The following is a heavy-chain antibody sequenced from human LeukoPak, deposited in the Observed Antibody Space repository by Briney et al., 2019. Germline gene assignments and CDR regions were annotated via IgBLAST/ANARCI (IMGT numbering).Heavy chain of an antibody. J-gene: IGHJ4*02. Sequence: GSLRLSCAASGFTFSNYGMHWVRQAPGKGLEWVAFIRYDGSDKYYADSVKGRFTISRDNSKNTLYLQMNSLRAEDTAVYYCAKDYASRGDYWGQGTLVAVSS. CDR3: AKDYASRGDY. V-gene: IGHV3-30*02. D-gene: IGHD2-2*01. CDR1: GFTFSNYG. CDR2: IRYDGSDK.